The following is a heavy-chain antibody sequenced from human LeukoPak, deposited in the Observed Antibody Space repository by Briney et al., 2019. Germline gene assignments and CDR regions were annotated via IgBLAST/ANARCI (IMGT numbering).Heavy chain of an antibody. Sequence: VASVKVSCKASGYTFTGYYMHWVRQAPGQGLEWMGWINPNSGNTGYAQKFQGRVTMTRNTSISTAYMELSSLRSEDTAVYYCARAAEEIAAAGDGTHNAFDIWGQGTMVTVSS. J-gene: IGHJ3*02. D-gene: IGHD6-13*01. CDR3: ARAAEEIAAAGDGTHNAFDI. V-gene: IGHV1-8*02. CDR2: INPNSGNT. CDR1: GYTFTGYY.